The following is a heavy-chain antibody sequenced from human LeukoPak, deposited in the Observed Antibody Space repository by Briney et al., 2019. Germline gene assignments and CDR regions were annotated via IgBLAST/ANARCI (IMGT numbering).Heavy chain of an antibody. V-gene: IGHV3-30*18. J-gene: IGHJ4*02. Sequence: PGGSLRLSCAASRFTFSSYGMHWVGQAQGKGLEWVAVISYDGSNKYYADSVKGRFTISRDNSKNTLYLQMNSLRAEDTAVYYCAKEAMYYYDSSGYYDYWGQGTLVTVSS. D-gene: IGHD3-22*01. CDR3: AKEAMYYYDSSGYYDY. CDR1: RFTFSSYG. CDR2: ISYDGSNK.